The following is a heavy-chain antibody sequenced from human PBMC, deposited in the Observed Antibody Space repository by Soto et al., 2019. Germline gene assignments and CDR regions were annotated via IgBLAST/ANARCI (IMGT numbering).Heavy chain of an antibody. Sequence: QVQLQQWGTGLLKPSETLSLHCAVSGESLRGYYWSWIRQTPAMGLEWIGEINPRGTTNHDSSLKSRAITSIDTSKNQVSRGFNYVTAADPAVYYCARGYPRSILSNALTTSYWFESWGQGTLVTVSS. D-gene: IGHD2-15*01. CDR1: GESLRGYY. V-gene: IGHV4-34*04. CDR2: INPRGTT. CDR3: ARGYPRSILSNALTTSYWFES. J-gene: IGHJ5*01.